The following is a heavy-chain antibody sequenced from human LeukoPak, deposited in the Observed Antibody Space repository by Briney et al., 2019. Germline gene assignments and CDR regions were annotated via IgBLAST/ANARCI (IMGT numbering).Heavy chain of an antibody. J-gene: IGHJ6*02. CDR2: ISSSSSYI. Sequence: PGGSLRLSCAASGFTFSSYSMNWVRQAPGKGLEWVSSISSSSSYIYYADSVKGRFTISRDNAKNSLYLQMNSLRAEDTAVYYCARDLEYYDFWSGLAKELYYYYGMDVWGQGTTVTVSS. CDR3: ARDLEYYDFWSGLAKELYYYYGMDV. CDR1: GFTFSSYS. V-gene: IGHV3-21*01. D-gene: IGHD3-3*01.